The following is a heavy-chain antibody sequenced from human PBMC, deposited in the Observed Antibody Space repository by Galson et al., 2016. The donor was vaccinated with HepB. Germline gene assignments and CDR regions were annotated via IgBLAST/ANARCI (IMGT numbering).Heavy chain of an antibody. Sequence: SETLSLTCTVSGGSISGSQWWSWVRQPPGKGLEWIGEIWHTGSTNYNPSLNSRVTISLDRSKKQFSLHLTSVTAVDTAVYFCARRPVGTSFDHWGQGTLVTVSS. CDR2: IWHTGST. J-gene: IGHJ4*02. D-gene: IGHD4-23*01. CDR3: ARRPVGTSFDH. CDR1: GGSISGSQW. V-gene: IGHV4-4*02.